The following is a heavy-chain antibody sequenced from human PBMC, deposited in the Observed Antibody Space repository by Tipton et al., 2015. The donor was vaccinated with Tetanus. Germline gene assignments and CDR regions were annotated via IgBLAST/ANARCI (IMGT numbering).Heavy chain of an antibody. CDR3: ARLREIVSRSGWDFDY. D-gene: IGHD5/OR15-5a*01. CDR2: LSYSGRT. Sequence: LRLSCIVSGGSMSTSGHYGAWVRQSPGQGLEWIGSLSYSGRTYYNPSLKSRVTMSVDTSKKDFSVRLGSVTAADTAVYYCARLREIVSRSGWDFDYWGQGILVTVSS. CDR1: GGSMSTSGHY. J-gene: IGHJ4*02. V-gene: IGHV4-39*02.